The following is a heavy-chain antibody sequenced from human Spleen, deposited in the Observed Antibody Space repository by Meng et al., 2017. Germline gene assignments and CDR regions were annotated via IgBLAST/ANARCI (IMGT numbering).Heavy chain of an antibody. CDR1: GYTFTSYG. D-gene: IGHD2-2*01. CDR2: ISPYNGNT. J-gene: IGHJ5*02. V-gene: IGHV1-18*01. CDR3: ARGGVVPPATENWFDP. Sequence: QVQLVQSGAEGKKPGASVKVSCKASGYTFTSYGIRWVRQAPGQGLEWMGWISPYNGNTNYPQKFQGRVTMTTDTSTSTAYMELRSLRSDDTAVYYCARGGVVPPATENWFDPWGQGTLVTVSS.